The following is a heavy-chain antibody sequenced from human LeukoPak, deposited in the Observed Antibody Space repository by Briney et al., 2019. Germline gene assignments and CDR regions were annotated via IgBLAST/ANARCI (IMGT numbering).Heavy chain of an antibody. CDR2: ISGSGDST. Sequence: GGSLRLSCAASGFTFSGYAMAWVRQAPGKGLEWVSVISGSGDSTRYADSVKGRFTISRDKSKTSLFLQMNSLRADDTALYYCANKFAESYYYYYGLDVWGQGTTVTVSS. V-gene: IGHV3-23*01. CDR3: ANKFAESYYYYYGLDV. CDR1: GFTFSGYA. D-gene: IGHD3-10*01. J-gene: IGHJ6*02.